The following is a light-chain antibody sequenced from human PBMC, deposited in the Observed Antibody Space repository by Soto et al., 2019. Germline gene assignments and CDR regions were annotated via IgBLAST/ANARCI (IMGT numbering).Light chain of an antibody. CDR1: QSVNSSY. CDR3: QQYNNWPRASGT. J-gene: IGKJ4*01. CDR2: GAS. V-gene: IGKV3-15*01. Sequence: EIVMTQSPATLSVSPGDGATLSCRASQSVNSSYLAWYQHKPGQAPRLLIYGASTRATGIPARFSGSGSGTEFTLTISSLQSEDFAVYYCQQYNNWPRASGTFGGGTKVDIK.